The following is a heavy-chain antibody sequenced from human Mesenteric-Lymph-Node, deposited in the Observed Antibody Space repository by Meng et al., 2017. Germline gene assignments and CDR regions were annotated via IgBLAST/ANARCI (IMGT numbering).Heavy chain of an antibody. J-gene: IGHJ4*02. Sequence: QVQLVQSGPEVKKPGAPARFSCKASGYTFTSDYIYWVRQAPGQGLEWIGIIDSGGGYTSYAQKFRGRVTMTRDTSTNTVYMELSSLRFEDTAVFYCARSLDTSGHAYFDYWGQGTLVTVSS. D-gene: IGHD3-22*01. V-gene: IGHV1-46*01. CDR3: ARSLDTSGHAYFDY. CDR2: IDSGGGYT. CDR1: GYTFTSDY.